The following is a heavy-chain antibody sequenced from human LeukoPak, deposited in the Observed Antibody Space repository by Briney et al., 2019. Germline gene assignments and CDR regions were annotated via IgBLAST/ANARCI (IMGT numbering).Heavy chain of an antibody. D-gene: IGHD3-10*01. CDR2: VKSNTDGGTT. CDR3: TTAPYYWRSGSSYEDY. Sequence: GGSLRLSCAASGFTFINAWMSWVRHIPGKGLEWAGRVKSNTDGGTTDYAAPMKGRFTVSRDDSKNTLYLQMNSLRAEDTAAYYCTTAPYYWRSGSSYEDYWGQGTLVTVSS. CDR1: GFTFINAW. J-gene: IGHJ4*02. V-gene: IGHV3-15*01.